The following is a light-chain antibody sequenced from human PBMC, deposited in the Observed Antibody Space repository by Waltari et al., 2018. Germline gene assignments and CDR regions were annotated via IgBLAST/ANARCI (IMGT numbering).Light chain of an antibody. V-gene: IGKV3-20*01. CDR3: QQYGSSPLT. CDR2: GAS. Sequence: EIVLTQSPGTLSLSPGERATLSCRASQSVSSNYLAWYQQKPGQAPRLLLYGASSRATGIPGRFSGSGSGTDFTLTISRLEPEDFVVYYCQQYGSSPLTFGGGTKVEIK. CDR1: QSVSSNY. J-gene: IGKJ4*01.